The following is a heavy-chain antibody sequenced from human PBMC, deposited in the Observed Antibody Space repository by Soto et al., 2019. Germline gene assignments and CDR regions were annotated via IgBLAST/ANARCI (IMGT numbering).Heavy chain of an antibody. CDR3: AILPTAMPFDY. D-gene: IGHD2-2*01. J-gene: IGHJ4*02. CDR1: GGSFSGYY. CDR2: INHSGST. V-gene: IGHV4-34*01. Sequence: QVQLQQWGAGLLKPSETLSLTCAVYGGSFSGYYWSWVRQPPGKGLEWIGEINHSGSTNYNPSSKSRITISVDTSKNQFSLKLSSVTAADTAVYYCAILPTAMPFDYWGQGTLVTVSS.